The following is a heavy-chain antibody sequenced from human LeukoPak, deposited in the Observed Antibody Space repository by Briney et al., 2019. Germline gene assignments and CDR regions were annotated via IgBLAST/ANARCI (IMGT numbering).Heavy chain of an antibody. Sequence: GGSLRLSCAASGFTLSSYAMSWVRQAPGKGLEWVSAISGSGGSTYYADSVKGRFTISRDNSKNTLYLQMNSLRAEDTAVYYCAKDSYSSSSGYYYYGMDVWGQGTTVTVSS. CDR3: AKDSYSSSSGYYYYGMDV. J-gene: IGHJ6*02. V-gene: IGHV3-23*01. CDR1: GFTLSSYA. D-gene: IGHD6-6*01. CDR2: ISGSGGST.